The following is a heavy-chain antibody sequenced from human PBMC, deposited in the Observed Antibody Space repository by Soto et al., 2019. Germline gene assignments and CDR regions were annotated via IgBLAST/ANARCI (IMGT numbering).Heavy chain of an antibody. J-gene: IGHJ4*02. CDR3: ARFAFGELLYFDY. Sequence: SETLSLTCTVSGGSISSGGYYWSWIRQHPGKGLEWIGYIYYSGSTYYNPSLKSRVTISVDTSKNQFSLKLSSVTAADTAVYYCARFAFGELLYFDYWGQGXLVTVSS. V-gene: IGHV4-31*03. CDR1: GGSISSGGYY. D-gene: IGHD3-10*01. CDR2: IYYSGST.